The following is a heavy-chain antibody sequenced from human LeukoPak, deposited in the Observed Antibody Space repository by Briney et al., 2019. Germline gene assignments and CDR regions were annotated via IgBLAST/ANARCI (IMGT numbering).Heavy chain of an antibody. CDR2: ISGSGGGT. V-gene: IGHV3-23*01. D-gene: IGHD2-2*01. CDR3: ARVGDCGRASCYAIDY. J-gene: IGHJ4*02. CDR1: GFTFSSYA. Sequence: GGSLRLSCAASGFTFSSYAMSWVRQAPGKGLEWVSAISGSGGGTYYADSVKGRFTISRDNSKNTLYLQMNSLRAEDTAVYYCARVGDCGRASCYAIDYWGQGTLVTVSS.